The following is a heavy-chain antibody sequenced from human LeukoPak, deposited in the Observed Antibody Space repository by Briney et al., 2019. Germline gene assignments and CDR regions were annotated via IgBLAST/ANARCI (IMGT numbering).Heavy chain of an antibody. CDR2: INHSGST. J-gene: IGHJ4*02. Sequence: SETLSLTCTVSGGSISGYYWSWIRQPPGKGLEWIGEINHSGSTNYNPSLKSRVTISVDTSKNQFSLKLSSVTAADTAVYYCARGRLGYYDFWSGYYYFDYWGQGTLVTVSS. CDR3: ARGRLGYYDFWSGYYYFDY. CDR1: GGSISGYY. V-gene: IGHV4-34*01. D-gene: IGHD3-3*01.